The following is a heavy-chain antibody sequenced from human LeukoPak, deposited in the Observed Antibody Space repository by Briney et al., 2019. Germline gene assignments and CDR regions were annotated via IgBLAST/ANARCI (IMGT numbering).Heavy chain of an antibody. CDR1: GFTFSSYG. D-gene: IGHD6-13*01. J-gene: IGHJ1*01. Sequence: GRSLRLSCAASGFTFSSYGMHWVRQAPGKGLEWVAVISYDGSNKYYADSVKGRFTISRDNSKNTLYLQMNSLRAEDTAVYYCAKIKGSSWYLSGTEYFQHWGQGTLVTVSS. V-gene: IGHV3-30*18. CDR3: AKIKGSSWYLSGTEYFQH. CDR2: ISYDGSNK.